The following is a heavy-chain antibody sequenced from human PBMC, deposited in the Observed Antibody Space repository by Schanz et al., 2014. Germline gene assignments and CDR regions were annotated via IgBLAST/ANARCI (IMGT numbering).Heavy chain of an antibody. CDR3: TRDVRLDRRGNWFDP. CDR1: GFTFSSYA. V-gene: IGHV3-23*04. Sequence: EVQLAESGGGLVQPGGSLRLSCAASGFTFSSYAMSWVRQAPGKGLEWVSYVSRSTPDIYYADSVKGRFTISRDNSKNLLYLQMNSLRAEDAAVYYCTRDVRLDRRGNWFDPWGQGTPITVSS. J-gene: IGHJ5*02. CDR2: VSRSTPDI. D-gene: IGHD1-1*01.